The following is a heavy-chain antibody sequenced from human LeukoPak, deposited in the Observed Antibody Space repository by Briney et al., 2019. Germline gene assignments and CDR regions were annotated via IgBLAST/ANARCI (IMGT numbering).Heavy chain of an antibody. J-gene: IGHJ4*02. CDR2: FNPENGEI. D-gene: IGHD2-2*01. V-gene: IGHV1-24*01. Sequence: ASVKVSCKVAGYTLIQLAVHWVRQAPGKGLEWMGGFNPENGEIIYAQSLEGRVAMTEDTSKDTAYMELSSLRSEDTAVYYRATEGSISASGFDSWGQGTLVTVSS. CDR3: ATEGSISASGFDS. CDR1: GYTLIQLA.